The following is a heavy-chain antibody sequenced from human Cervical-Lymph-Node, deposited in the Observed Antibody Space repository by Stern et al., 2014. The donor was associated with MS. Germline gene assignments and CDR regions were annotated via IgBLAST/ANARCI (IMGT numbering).Heavy chain of an antibody. CDR2: IIPIFGTA. J-gene: IGHJ6*02. CDR1: GGTFSSYA. D-gene: IGHD6-19*01. CDR3: ARNPVAVAGTHYYYYYGMDV. V-gene: IGHV1-69*01. Sequence: VQLVESGAEVKKPGSSVKVSCQDSGGTFSSYAISWVRQAPGQRLEWMGGIIPIFGTANYAQKFQGRVTITADESTSTAYMELSSLRSEDTAVYYCARNPVAVAGTHYYYYYGMDVWGQGTTVTVSS.